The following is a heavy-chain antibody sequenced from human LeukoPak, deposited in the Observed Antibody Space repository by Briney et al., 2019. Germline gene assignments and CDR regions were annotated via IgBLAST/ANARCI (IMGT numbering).Heavy chain of an antibody. CDR3: AREKFGATDY. CDR2: ISSSSSTI. Sequence: GGSLRLSCAASGFTFSSYAMHWVRQAPGKGLEWVSYISSSSSTIYYADSVKGRFTISRDNAKNSLYLQMNSLRAEDTAVYYCAREKFGATDYWGQGTLVTVSS. J-gene: IGHJ4*02. CDR1: GFTFSSYA. V-gene: IGHV3-48*01. D-gene: IGHD3-10*01.